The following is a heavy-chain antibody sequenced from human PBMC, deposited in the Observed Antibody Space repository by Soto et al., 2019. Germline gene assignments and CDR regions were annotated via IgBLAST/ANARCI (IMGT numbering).Heavy chain of an antibody. J-gene: IGHJ4*02. CDR1: GGPISSYY. D-gene: IGHD4-17*01. Sequence: SETLSLTCTVSGGPISSYYWSWIRQPPGKGLEWIGYIYYSGSTNYNPSLKSRVTISVDTSKNQFSLKLSSVTAADTAVYYCARARRTTDPFDYWGQGTLVTVSS. CDR3: ARARRTTDPFDY. CDR2: IYYSGST. V-gene: IGHV4-59*01.